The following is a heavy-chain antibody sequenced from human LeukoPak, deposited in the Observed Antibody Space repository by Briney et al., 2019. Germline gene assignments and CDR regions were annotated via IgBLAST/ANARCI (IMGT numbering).Heavy chain of an antibody. CDR1: GFTFSSYG. D-gene: IGHD5-24*01. CDR3: ARDLDLGVTRWLEPEFDY. Sequence: GGSLRLSCAASGFTFSSYGMHWVRQAPGKGLEWVADIWFDGKNEHFADSVKGRFTISRDNSKNTMYLQISSLRAEDTAVYYCARDLDLGVTRWLEPEFDYWGQGTLVTVSS. J-gene: IGHJ4*02. V-gene: IGHV3-33*01. CDR2: IWFDGKNE.